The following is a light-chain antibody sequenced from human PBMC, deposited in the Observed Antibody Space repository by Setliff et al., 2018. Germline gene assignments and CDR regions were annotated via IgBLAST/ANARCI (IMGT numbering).Light chain of an antibody. CDR3: SSYEGSNNYV. CDR2: EVT. J-gene: IGLJ1*01. V-gene: IGLV2-8*01. Sequence: QSVLTQPPSASGSPGQSVTISCTGTSSDFGSYNYVSWYQQHPGKAPKLIIHEVTKRPSGVPDRFSGSKSGNTASLTVSGLQADDEADYYCSSYEGSNNYVFGTGTKVTVL. CDR1: SSDFGSYNY.